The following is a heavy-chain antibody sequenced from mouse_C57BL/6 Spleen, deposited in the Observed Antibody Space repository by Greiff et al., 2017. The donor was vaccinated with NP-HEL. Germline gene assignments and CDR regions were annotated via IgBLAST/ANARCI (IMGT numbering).Heavy chain of an antibody. CDR2: IWRGGST. CDR1: GFSLTSYG. CDR3: APHYYGSSYGFAY. Sequence: VKLMESGPGLVQPSQSLSITCTVSGFSLTSYGVHWVRQSPGKGLEWLGVIWRGGSTDYNAAFMSRLSITKDNSKSQVFFKMNSLQADDTAIYYCAPHYYGSSYGFAYWGQGTLVTVSA. J-gene: IGHJ3*01. D-gene: IGHD1-1*01. V-gene: IGHV2-5*01.